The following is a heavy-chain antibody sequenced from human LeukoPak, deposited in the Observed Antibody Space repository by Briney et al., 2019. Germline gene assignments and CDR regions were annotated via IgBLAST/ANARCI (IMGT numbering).Heavy chain of an antibody. CDR2: ISSSSRYI. J-gene: IGHJ4*02. V-gene: IGHV3-21*01. CDR1: GFTFSTSS. D-gene: IGHD5-18*01. CDR3: AKMGGYSYGPLDF. Sequence: PGGPLRLSCAASGFTFSTSSINWVRQAPGKGLEWVSSISSSSRYIYYADSVKGRFTISRDNAKNSLYLQMNSLRAEDTAMYYCAKMGGYSYGPLDFWGQGTLVTVSS.